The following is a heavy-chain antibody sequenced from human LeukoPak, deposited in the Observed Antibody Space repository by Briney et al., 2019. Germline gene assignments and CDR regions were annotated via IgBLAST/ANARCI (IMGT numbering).Heavy chain of an antibody. CDR1: GYTFTGYY. CDR2: INPNSGGT. J-gene: IGHJ4*02. D-gene: IGHD3-22*01. V-gene: IGHV1-2*02. CDR3: ASIRRRYYYDRSGYYDLDY. Sequence: ASVKVSCKASGYTFTGYYMHWVRQAPGQGLEWMGWINPNSGGTNYAQKFQGRVTMTRDTSISTAYMELSRLRSDDTAVYYCASIRRRYYYDRSGYYDLDYWGQGTLVTVSS.